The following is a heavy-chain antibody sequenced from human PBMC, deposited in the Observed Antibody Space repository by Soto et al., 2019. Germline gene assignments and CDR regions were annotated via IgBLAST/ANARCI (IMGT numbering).Heavy chain of an antibody. CDR3: ASERHGDSWSYYVFDY. J-gene: IGHJ4*02. D-gene: IGHD1-26*01. CDR2: IIPIFGTA. V-gene: IGHV1-69*12. CDR1: GGTFSSYA. Sequence: QVQLVQSGAEVKKPGSSVKVSCKASGGTFSSYAISWVRQAPGQGLEWMGGIIPIFGTANYAQKFQGRVTITADESTSTAYMELSSLRSEDTAVYYCASERHGDSWSYYVFDYWGQGTLVTVSS.